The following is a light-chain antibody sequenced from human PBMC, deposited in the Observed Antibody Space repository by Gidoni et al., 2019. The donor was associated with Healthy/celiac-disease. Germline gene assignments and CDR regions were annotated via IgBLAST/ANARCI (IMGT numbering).Light chain of an antibody. Sequence: EIVLTQAPATLSLSPGERATLSGRASQSISSYLALYQQKPGQAPRLLIYDASNRATGIPARFSGSGSGTDFTLTLSSLEPEDFAVYYCQQRSNSYTFGQXTKLEIQ. V-gene: IGKV3-11*01. J-gene: IGKJ2*01. CDR1: QSISSY. CDR2: DAS. CDR3: QQRSNSYT.